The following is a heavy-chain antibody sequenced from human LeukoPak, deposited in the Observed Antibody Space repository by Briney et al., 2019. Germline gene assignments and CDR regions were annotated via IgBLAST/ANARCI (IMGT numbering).Heavy chain of an antibody. Sequence: ASVKVSCKASGFTFTRYSITWVRQAPGKGHEWMGWISDYNGNTNYAQKYQGRVTMTTDTSTRTAYMELSSLRSDDTAVYYCARVVRSDSFDYDYYYAMDVWGQGGTVTVSS. CDR1: GFTFTRYS. V-gene: IGHV1-18*01. D-gene: IGHD2-8*01. CDR2: ISDYNGNT. CDR3: ARVVRSDSFDYDYYYAMDV. J-gene: IGHJ6*02.